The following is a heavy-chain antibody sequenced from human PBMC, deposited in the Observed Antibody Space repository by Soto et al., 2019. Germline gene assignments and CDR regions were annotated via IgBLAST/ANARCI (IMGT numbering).Heavy chain of an antibody. Sequence: QITLKESGPTLVKPTQTLTLTCTFSGFSLTTRGVGVGWIRQPPGKALECLALIYWDDDKRYSPSLQSRLSTTKHTPKNQVVLTMTNVDPVDTATYYCAPIPNYYQYDCFDPWGQGTLVSVSS. J-gene: IGHJ5*02. CDR1: GFSLTTRGVG. V-gene: IGHV2-5*02. D-gene: IGHD3-16*01. CDR2: IYWDDDK. CDR3: APIPNYYQYDCFDP.